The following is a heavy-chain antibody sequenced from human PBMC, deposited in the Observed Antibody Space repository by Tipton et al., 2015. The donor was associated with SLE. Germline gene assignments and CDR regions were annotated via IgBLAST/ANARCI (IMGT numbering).Heavy chain of an antibody. CDR2: INPLLGTT. CDR1: GYIFTNYF. V-gene: IGHV1-46*01. Sequence: QLVQSGAEVQKPGASVRVSCKASGYIFTNYFIHWVRQAPGQGLEYMGIINPLLGTTDYAQKFQGRVTMTRDTSTNTVYMELSSLRSEDTAVYFCAREETPGYFDYWGQGTLVTVSS. D-gene: IGHD1-14*01. CDR3: AREETPGYFDY. J-gene: IGHJ4*02.